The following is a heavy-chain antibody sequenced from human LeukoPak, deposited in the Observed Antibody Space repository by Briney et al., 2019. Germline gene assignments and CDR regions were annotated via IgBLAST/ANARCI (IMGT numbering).Heavy chain of an antibody. J-gene: IGHJ6*04. D-gene: IGHD3-10*01. V-gene: IGHV4-38-2*01. Sequence: SETLSLTCAVSGYSISSGYYWGWIRQPPGKGLEWIGSMYHNRGTYYNPSLKSRVTISMDTSKNQFFLRLSSVTAADTAVYYCASYYASGVSAYDYFGMDVWGKGTTVTVS. CDR2: MYHNRGT. CDR3: ASYYASGVSAYDYFGMDV. CDR1: GYSISSGYY.